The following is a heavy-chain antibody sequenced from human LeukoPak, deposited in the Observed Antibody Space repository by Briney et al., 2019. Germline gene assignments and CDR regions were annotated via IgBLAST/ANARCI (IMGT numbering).Heavy chain of an antibody. J-gene: IGHJ6*03. CDR3: ARVRLPTVTTIGYHMDV. Sequence: ASVKVSCKVSGYTLTESSMHWVRQAPGKGLEWMGGFHPEDGETINAQKFQGRVTMTEDTSTDTAYMELSSLRSEDTAVYYCARVRLPTVTTIGYHMDVWGKGTTVTVSS. D-gene: IGHD4-17*01. CDR2: FHPEDGET. V-gene: IGHV1-24*01. CDR1: GYTLTESS.